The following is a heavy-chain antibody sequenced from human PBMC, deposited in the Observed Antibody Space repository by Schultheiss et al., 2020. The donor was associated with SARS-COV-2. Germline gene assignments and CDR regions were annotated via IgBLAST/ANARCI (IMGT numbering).Heavy chain of an antibody. J-gene: IGHJ4*02. D-gene: IGHD2-21*01. CDR2: IYHSGST. Sequence: GPLRLSCAASRLSFTIPTTHWVRQAPGKGLEWIGEIYHSGSTNYNPSLKSRVTISVDKSKNQFSLKLSSVTAADTAVYYCARASRVYGVVIAKSDYWGQGTLVTVSS. CDR3: ARASRVYGVVIAKSDY. CDR1: RLSFTIPTT. V-gene: IGHV4-4*02.